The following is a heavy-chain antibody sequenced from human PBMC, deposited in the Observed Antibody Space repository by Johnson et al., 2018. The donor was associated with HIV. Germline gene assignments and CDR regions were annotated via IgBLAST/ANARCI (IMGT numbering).Heavy chain of an antibody. CDR3: ARSLPGRGSYYAFDI. J-gene: IGHJ3*02. Sequence: VQLVESGGGLVQPGGSLRLSCAASGFTVSNIYMSWVRQAPGKGLEWVSVIYSGGSTYYADSVKGRFTISRDNSKNTLYLQMNSLRAEDTAVYYCARSLPGRGSYYAFDIWGQGTMVTVSS. CDR2: IYSGGST. CDR1: GFTVSNIY. D-gene: IGHD1-26*01. V-gene: IGHV3-66*01.